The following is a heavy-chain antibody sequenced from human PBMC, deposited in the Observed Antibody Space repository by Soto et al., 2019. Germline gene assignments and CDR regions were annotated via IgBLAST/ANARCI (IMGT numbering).Heavy chain of an antibody. Sequence: QVQLVQSGAEVKKPGASGKVSCKASGYIFSSYGISWVRQAPGQGLEWMGWSSIYHDYTHSAQKFQGRVTITTDTSPTTAYMALTGLTSDFTAVYFCARNCSSSGMDVWGQCTTVPVSS. D-gene: IGHD1-1*01. CDR1: GYIFSSYG. CDR3: ARNCSSSGMDV. CDR2: SSIYHDYT. J-gene: IGHJ6*02. V-gene: IGHV1-18*04.